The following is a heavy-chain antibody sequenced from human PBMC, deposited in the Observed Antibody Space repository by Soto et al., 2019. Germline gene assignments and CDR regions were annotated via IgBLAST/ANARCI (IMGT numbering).Heavy chain of an antibody. CDR1: GYTFTAYD. CDR3: ARANDYASY. D-gene: IGHD3-16*01. CDR2: ISAYNGNT. Sequence: ASVKVSCKTSGYTFTAYDIYWVRQAPGQGLEWMGWISAYNGNTNYAQKLQGRVTMTTDTSTSTAYMELRSLRSDDTAVYYCARANDYASYWGQGTLVTVSS. J-gene: IGHJ4*02. V-gene: IGHV1-18*01.